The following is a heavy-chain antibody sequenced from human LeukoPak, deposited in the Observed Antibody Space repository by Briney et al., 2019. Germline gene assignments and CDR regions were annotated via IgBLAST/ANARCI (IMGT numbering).Heavy chain of an antibody. V-gene: IGHV5-51*01. CDR1: GYSFRSYW. CDR2: IYPGDSDT. Sequence: GESLRISCKGSGYSFRSYWIGWVRQMSGKGLEWMGIIYPGDSDTRYSPSFQGQVTISADKSISTAYLQWGSLKASDTAMYYGARPSSSWHNIDYWGQGTLVTVSS. CDR3: ARPSSSWHNIDY. J-gene: IGHJ4*02. D-gene: IGHD6-13*01.